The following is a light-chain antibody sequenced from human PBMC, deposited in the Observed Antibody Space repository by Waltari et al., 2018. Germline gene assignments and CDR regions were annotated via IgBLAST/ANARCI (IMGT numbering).Light chain of an antibody. Sequence: QSALTQPASVSASPGQSITISCTGTSDDVGGYNFVSWYQQHPGKAPKLIIYHGFKPPSGVYIRFSGSKSLNTASLSISGLQAEDEGVYYCSAYTSWSTVIFGGGTKLAVL. CDR3: SAYTSWSTVI. J-gene: IGLJ2*01. CDR1: SDDVGGYNF. CDR2: HGF. V-gene: IGLV2-14*03.